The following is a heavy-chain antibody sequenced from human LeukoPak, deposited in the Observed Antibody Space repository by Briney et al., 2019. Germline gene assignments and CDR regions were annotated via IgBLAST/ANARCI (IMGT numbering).Heavy chain of an antibody. J-gene: IGHJ4*02. CDR2: IKEDGSEK. CDR3: ARDSGWWRFDF. CDR1: GLNFSSRW. Sequence: GGSLRLSCAASGLNFSSRWMNWVRQAPGQGLEWVASIKEDGSEKHYVDSVKGRFTTSRDNGKNSLYLQMNSLRAEDTAVYYCARDSGWWRFDFWGQGTLVTVSS. V-gene: IGHV3-7*03. D-gene: IGHD6-13*01.